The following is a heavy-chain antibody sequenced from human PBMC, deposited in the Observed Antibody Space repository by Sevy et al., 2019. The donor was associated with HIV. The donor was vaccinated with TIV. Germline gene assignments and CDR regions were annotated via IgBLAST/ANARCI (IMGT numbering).Heavy chain of an antibody. Sequence: SETLSLTCNVSGGSIRSGRYYWSWIRQPAGKGLDWIGRIYIRGTTNYNPSLKSRITMSVDTSKNQFSLKLSSVTATDTAVYYCARELSDYGMDVWGQGTTVTVSS. J-gene: IGHJ6*02. CDR3: ARELSDYGMDV. CDR1: GGSIRSGRYY. V-gene: IGHV4-61*02. CDR2: IYIRGTT.